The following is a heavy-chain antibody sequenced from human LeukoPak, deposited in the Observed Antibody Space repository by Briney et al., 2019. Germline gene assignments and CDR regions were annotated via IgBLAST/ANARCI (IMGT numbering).Heavy chain of an antibody. CDR1: GYTFTGYY. Sequence: GASVKVSCKASGYTFTGYYMHWVRQAPGQGLEWMGWINPNSGDTNYAQEFQGRVTVTRDTSISTAYMELSRLRSDDTAVYYCARGGLRGSYYEYFHHWGQGTLVSVSS. D-gene: IGHD1-26*01. V-gene: IGHV1-2*02. CDR2: INPNSGDT. CDR3: ARGGLRGSYYEYFHH. J-gene: IGHJ1*01.